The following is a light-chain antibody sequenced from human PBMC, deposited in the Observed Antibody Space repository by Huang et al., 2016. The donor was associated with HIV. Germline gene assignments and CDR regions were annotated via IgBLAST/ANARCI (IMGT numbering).Light chain of an antibody. Sequence: QLTQSPSSLSMSVGDRFIITCQASQDIATSLAWYQHKPGRAPKLLISAASTLQSGVPSRFSGGSAGTYFTLIITNLQPDDFATYYCQQLHSYPITFGQGTRLDI. CDR3: QQLHSYPIT. CDR2: AAS. J-gene: IGKJ5*01. V-gene: IGKV1-9*01. CDR1: QDIATS.